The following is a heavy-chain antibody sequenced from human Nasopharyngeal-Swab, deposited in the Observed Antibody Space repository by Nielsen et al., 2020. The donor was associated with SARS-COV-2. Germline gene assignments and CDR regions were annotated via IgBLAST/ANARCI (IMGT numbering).Heavy chain of an antibody. V-gene: IGHV3-7*01. CDR1: GFSFRSYL. CDR2: INQGGSER. D-gene: IGHD2-15*01. J-gene: IGHJ4*02. CDR3: ARGTGVYCSGGSCYPGAFDY. Sequence: GKSLKISCTASGFSFRSYLMSWVRQTPGKGLEWVANINQGGSERDYVDSVKGRFTISRGNAENSLYLQMNSLRAEDTAVYYCARGTGVYCSGGSCYPGAFDYWGQGTLVTVSS.